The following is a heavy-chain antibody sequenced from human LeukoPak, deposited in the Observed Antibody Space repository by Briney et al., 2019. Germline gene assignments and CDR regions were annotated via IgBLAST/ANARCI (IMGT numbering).Heavy chain of an antibody. CDR1: GYTFTSYD. CDR2: MNPNSGNT. CDR3: ARGRKTWLLTYYFDY. J-gene: IGHJ4*02. D-gene: IGHD5-12*01. V-gene: IGHV1-8*03. Sequence: ASVKVSCKASGYTFTSYDINWVRQATGQGLEWMGWMNPNSGNTGYAQKFQGRVTITRNTSISTAYMDLSSLRSEDTAVYYCARGRKTWLLTYYFDYWGQGTLVTVSS.